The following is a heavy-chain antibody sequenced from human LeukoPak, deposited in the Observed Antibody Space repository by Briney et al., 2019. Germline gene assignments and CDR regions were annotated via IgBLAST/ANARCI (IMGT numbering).Heavy chain of an antibody. CDR1: GYSFVLYG. CDR2: ISGSTGDT. J-gene: IGHJ4*02. Sequence: ASVKVSCKASGYSFVLYGISWVRQAPGEGPEWMGWISGSTGDTKYAQKFQGRVTMTADTSTSTAYMELRSLRSDDTAVYYCARDENYGIFFNVDYWGQGTLVTVSS. CDR3: ARDENYGIFFNVDY. V-gene: IGHV1-18*01. D-gene: IGHD4-17*01.